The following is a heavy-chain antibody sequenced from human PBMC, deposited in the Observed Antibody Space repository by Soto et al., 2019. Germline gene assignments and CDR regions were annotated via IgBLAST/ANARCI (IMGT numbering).Heavy chain of an antibody. CDR3: AKGLPGGDGSGSYYKPSFDAFDI. CDR2: ISGSGGST. CDR1: GFTFSSYA. Sequence: GGSLRLSCAASGFTFSSYAMSWVRQAPGKGLEWVSAISGSGGSTYYADSVKGRFTISRDNSKNTLYLQMNSLRAEDTAVYYCAKGLPGGDGSGSYYKPSFDAFDIWGQGTMVTVSS. J-gene: IGHJ3*02. V-gene: IGHV3-23*01. D-gene: IGHD3-10*01.